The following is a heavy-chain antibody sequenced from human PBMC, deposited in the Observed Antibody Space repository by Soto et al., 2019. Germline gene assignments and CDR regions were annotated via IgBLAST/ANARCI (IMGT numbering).Heavy chain of an antibody. V-gene: IGHV4-34*01. J-gene: IGHJ6*03. D-gene: IGHD3-10*02. CDR2: INHSGST. CDR3: ARGNYVTKYYYYYYMDV. Sequence: SETLSLTCAVYGGSFSGYYWSWIRQPPGKGLEWIGEINHSGSTNYNPSLKSRVTISVDTSKNQFSLKLSSVTAADTAVYYCARGNYVTKYYYYYYMDVWGKGTTVTVSS. CDR1: GGSFSGYY.